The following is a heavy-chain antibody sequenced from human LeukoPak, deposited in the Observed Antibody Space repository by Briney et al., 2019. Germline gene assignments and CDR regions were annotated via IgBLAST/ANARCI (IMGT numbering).Heavy chain of an antibody. CDR3: ARDGGGQLVRNWFDP. CDR2: INPSGGST. V-gene: IGHV1-46*01. Sequence: ASVNVSCKASGYTFTSYYMHWVRQAPGQGLEWMGIINPSGGSTSYAQKFQGRVTMTRDTSTSTVYMGLSSLRSEDTAVYYCARDGGGQLVRNWFDPWGQGTLVTVSS. D-gene: IGHD6-6*01. CDR1: GYTFTSYY. J-gene: IGHJ5*02.